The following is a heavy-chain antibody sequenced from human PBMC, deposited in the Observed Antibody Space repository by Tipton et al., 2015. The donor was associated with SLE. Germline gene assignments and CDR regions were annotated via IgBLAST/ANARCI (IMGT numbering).Heavy chain of an antibody. CDR3: ARGVSEQQLVPVYFFDN. CDR2: VSHSGST. V-gene: IGHV4-34*01. J-gene: IGHJ4*02. CDR1: GGSFSNYY. Sequence: GLVKPSETLSLTCAVYGGSFSNYYWSWIRQSPGKGLEWMGEVSHSGSTDYNPPLKNRVTISVDKSKNQLSLNLMSVTAADTAVYYCARGVSEQQLVPVYFFDNWGQGTLVTVS. D-gene: IGHD1-1*01.